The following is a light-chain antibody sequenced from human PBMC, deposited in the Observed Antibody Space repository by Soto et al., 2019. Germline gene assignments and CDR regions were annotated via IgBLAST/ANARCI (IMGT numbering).Light chain of an antibody. CDR3: SSYTSSSTWV. J-gene: IGLJ3*02. CDR2: EVN. CDR1: SSDVGAYNY. Sequence: QSALTQPASVSGSPGQSITISCTGTSSDVGAYNYVSWYQQHPGKAPKVMIYEVNNRPSGVSNHFSGSKSGNTASLTISGLQAEDDAYYYCSSYTSSSTWVFGGGTKLTVL. V-gene: IGLV2-14*01.